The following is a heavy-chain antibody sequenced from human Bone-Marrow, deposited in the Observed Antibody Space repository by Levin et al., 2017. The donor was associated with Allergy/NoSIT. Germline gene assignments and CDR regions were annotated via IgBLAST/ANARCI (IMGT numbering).Heavy chain of an antibody. D-gene: IGHD2-15*01. J-gene: IGHJ3*02. CDR1: GFSLDTSGVG. CDR2: IYWNNDK. CDR3: AHRLGLTGDRRDGSSYSLSLGWGDVFDI. V-gene: IGHV2-5*01. Sequence: SGPTLVKPTQTLTLTCSFSGFSLDTSGVGVGWIRQPPGKALEWVAVIYWNNDKRFSPSLKSRISITKDTSRSQVVLTMTNMESVDTGTYFCAHRLGLTGDRRDGSSYSLSLGWGDVFDIWGQGTLVTVSS.